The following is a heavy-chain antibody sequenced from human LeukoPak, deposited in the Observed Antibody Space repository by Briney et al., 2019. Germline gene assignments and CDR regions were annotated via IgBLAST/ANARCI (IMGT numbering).Heavy chain of an antibody. CDR2: ISGSGGST. J-gene: IGHJ4*02. V-gene: IGHV3-23*01. D-gene: IGHD4-23*01. Sequence: GGSLRLSCAASGFTFSSYAMSWVRQAPGKGLEWVSAISGSGGSTYYADSVKGRFTISRDNSRNTLYLQMNSLRAEDTAVYYCAKRLSGNPSYFDYWGQGTLVTVSS. CDR1: GFTFSSYA. CDR3: AKRLSGNPSYFDY.